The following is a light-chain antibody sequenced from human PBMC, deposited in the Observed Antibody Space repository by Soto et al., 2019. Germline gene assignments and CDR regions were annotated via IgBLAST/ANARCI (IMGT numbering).Light chain of an antibody. V-gene: IGKV3-15*01. Sequence: EIVLTQSPATLSLSPGERATLSCRASQSVSTYLAWYQQKAGQAPRLLIYGASTRATGIPARFSGSGSGTEFTLTISSLQSEDFAVYYCQQYNNWPLTFGQGTKVDIK. J-gene: IGKJ1*01. CDR1: QSVSTY. CDR2: GAS. CDR3: QQYNNWPLT.